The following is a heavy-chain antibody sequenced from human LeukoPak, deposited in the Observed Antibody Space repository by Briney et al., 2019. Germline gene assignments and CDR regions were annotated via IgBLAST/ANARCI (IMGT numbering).Heavy chain of an antibody. Sequence: PSETLSLTCTVSGGSISSGGYYWSWIRQPPGKGLEWIGYIYYSGSTYYNPSLKSRVTISVDTSKNQFSLKLSSVTAADTAVYYCARAPVYGSGSYVDYWGQGTLVTVSS. J-gene: IGHJ4*02. CDR3: ARAPVYGSGSYVDY. D-gene: IGHD3-10*01. CDR2: IYYSGST. V-gene: IGHV4-30-4*01. CDR1: GGSISSGGYY.